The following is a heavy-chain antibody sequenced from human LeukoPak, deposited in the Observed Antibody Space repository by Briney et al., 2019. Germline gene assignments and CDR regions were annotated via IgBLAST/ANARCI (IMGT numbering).Heavy chain of an antibody. J-gene: IGHJ4*02. Sequence: SETLSLTCAVYGGSFSGYYWSWIRQPPGKGLEWIGEINHSGSTNYNPSLKSRVTISVDTSKNQFSLKLSSVTAADTAVYYCARVNSGYGSGSYRLDYWGQGTLVTVSS. CDR2: INHSGST. CDR1: GGSFSGYY. V-gene: IGHV4-34*01. CDR3: ARVNSGYGSGSYRLDY. D-gene: IGHD3-10*01.